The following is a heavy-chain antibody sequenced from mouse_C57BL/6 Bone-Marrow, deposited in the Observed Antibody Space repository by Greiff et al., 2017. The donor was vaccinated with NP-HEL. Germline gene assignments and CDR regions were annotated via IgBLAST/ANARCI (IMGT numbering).Heavy chain of an antibody. V-gene: IGHV5-6*01. Sequence: EVQVVESGGDLVKPGGSLKLSCAASGFTFSSYGMSWVRQTPDKRLGWVATISSGGSYTYYPDSVKGRFTISRDNAKNTLYLQMSSLKSEDTAMYYCARQLYAMDYWGQGTSVTVSS. CDR1: GFTFSSYG. J-gene: IGHJ4*01. CDR2: ISSGGSYT. CDR3: ARQLYAMDY.